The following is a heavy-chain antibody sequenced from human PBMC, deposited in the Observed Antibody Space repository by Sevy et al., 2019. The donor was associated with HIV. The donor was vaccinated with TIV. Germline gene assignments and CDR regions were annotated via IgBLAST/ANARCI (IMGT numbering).Heavy chain of an antibody. CDR3: ARPYCSGGTCYSLTAYDI. V-gene: IGHV3-48*02. Sequence: GGSLRLSCVASGFTFSTYSVNWVRQAPGKGLEWVSYISSSSGTMSYADSVKGRFTISRDNAKNSLYLQMNSLRDEDTAGYCCARPYCSGGTCYSLTAYDIWGQGTMVTVSS. D-gene: IGHD2-15*01. CDR2: ISSSSGTM. J-gene: IGHJ3*02. CDR1: GFTFSTYS.